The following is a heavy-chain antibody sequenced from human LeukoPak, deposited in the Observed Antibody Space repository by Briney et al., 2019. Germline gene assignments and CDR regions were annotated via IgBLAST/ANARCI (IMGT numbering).Heavy chain of an antibody. J-gene: IGHJ4*02. CDR3: ARDPPDY. V-gene: IGHV4-38-2*02. CDR2: IYHSGST. CDR1: GGSINYYY. Sequence: YPSETLSLTCTVSGGSINYYYWGWIRQPPGKGLEWIGSIYHSGSTYYNPSLKSRVTISVDTSKNQFSLKLSSVTAADTAVYYCARDPPDYWGQGTLVTVSS.